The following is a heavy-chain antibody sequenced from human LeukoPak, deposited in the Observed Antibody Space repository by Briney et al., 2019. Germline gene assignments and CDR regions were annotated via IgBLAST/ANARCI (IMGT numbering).Heavy chain of an antibody. CDR3: ARDRDSSGYDYGFDY. V-gene: IGHV3-7*01. Sequence: GGSLRFSCAASGFTFSSYWMSWVRQAPGKGLEWVANIKQDGSEKYYVDSVKGRFTISRDNAKNSLYLQMNSLRAEDTAVYYCARDRDSSGYDYGFDYWGQGTLVTVSS. CDR1: GFTFSSYW. D-gene: IGHD3-22*01. J-gene: IGHJ4*02. CDR2: IKQDGSEK.